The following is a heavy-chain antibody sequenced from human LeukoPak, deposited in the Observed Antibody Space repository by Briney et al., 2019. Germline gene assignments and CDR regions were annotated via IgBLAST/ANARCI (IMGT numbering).Heavy chain of an antibody. CDR2: MNPNSGNT. CDR1: GYTFTSYD. CDR3: ARTLSFPEYGDYSDY. Sequence: ASVKVSCKASGYTFTSYDINWVRQATGQGLEWMGWMNPNSGNTGYAQKFQGRVTMTRNTSISTAYMELSRLRSDDTAVYYCARTLSFPEYGDYSDYWGQGTLVTVSS. J-gene: IGHJ4*02. V-gene: IGHV1-8*01. D-gene: IGHD4-17*01.